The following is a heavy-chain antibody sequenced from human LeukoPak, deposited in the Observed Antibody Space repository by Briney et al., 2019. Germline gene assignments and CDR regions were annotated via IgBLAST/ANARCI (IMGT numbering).Heavy chain of an antibody. CDR1: GFTFSNFG. V-gene: IGHV3-21*01. J-gene: IGHJ4*02. CDR2: ISSSSSYI. CDR3: AIDRYSSGWYTFDY. Sequence: GGSLRLSCAASGFTFSNFGINWVRQAPGKGLEWVSSISSSSSYISYADSVKGRFTISRDNAKNSLYLQMNSLRAEDTAVYYCAIDRYSSGWYTFDYWGQGTLVTVSS. D-gene: IGHD6-19*01.